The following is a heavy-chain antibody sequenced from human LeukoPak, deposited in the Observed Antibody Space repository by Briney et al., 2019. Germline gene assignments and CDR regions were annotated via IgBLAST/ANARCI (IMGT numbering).Heavy chain of an antibody. Sequence: GGSLRLSCAASGFAFSTYWMSWVRQAPGKGLEWVANIKQDGSEKYYVDSVKGRFTISRDNAKNSLYLQMNSLRAEDTAVYYCARDSDYYYMDVWGKGTTVTVSS. J-gene: IGHJ6*03. CDR1: GFAFSTYW. V-gene: IGHV3-7*03. CDR2: IKQDGSEK. CDR3: ARDSDYYYMDV.